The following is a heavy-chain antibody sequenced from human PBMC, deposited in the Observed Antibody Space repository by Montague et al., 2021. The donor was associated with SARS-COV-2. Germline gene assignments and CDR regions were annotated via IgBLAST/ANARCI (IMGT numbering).Heavy chain of an antibody. Sequence: YLRLSCAASGFSFSDYAMHWARQAPGKGLEWVAIISFDGGNEHYAVSVKGRFSISRDNSKNTVFLQMNRLRAEDAAVYYCAKDRDTRHTTPIDYWGQGTLVTVSS. CDR3: AKDRDTRHTTPIDY. D-gene: IGHD2-15*01. J-gene: IGHJ4*02. CDR2: ISFDGGNE. V-gene: IGHV3-30*04. CDR1: GFSFSDYA.